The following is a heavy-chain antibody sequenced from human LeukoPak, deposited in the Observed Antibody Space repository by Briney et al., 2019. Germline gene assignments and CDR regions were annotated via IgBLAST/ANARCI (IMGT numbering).Heavy chain of an antibody. V-gene: IGHV4-38-2*02. CDR3: AREEYGGNGAFDI. CDR1: GVPISTCY. CDR2: IYHSGST. Sequence: SETLPLTCSVSGVPISTCYWSWIRQPPGKGLEWIGSIYHSGSTYYNPSLKSRVTISVDTSKNQFSLKLSSVTAADTAVYYCAREEYGGNGAFDIWGQGTMVTVSS. J-gene: IGHJ3*02. D-gene: IGHD4-23*01.